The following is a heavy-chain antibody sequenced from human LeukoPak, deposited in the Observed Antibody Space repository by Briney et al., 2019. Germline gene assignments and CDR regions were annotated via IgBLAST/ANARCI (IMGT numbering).Heavy chain of an antibody. D-gene: IGHD3-10*01. CDR2: IWYDGSNK. V-gene: IGHV3-33*01. Sequence: PGGSLRLSCAASGFTFSSYGMHWVRQAPGKGLEWVAVIWYDGSNKYYADSVKGRFTISRDNSKNTLYLQMNSLRAEDTAVYYCAREPNYGEYGFDYWGQGTLVTVSS. CDR3: AREPNYGEYGFDY. CDR1: GFTFSSYG. J-gene: IGHJ4*02.